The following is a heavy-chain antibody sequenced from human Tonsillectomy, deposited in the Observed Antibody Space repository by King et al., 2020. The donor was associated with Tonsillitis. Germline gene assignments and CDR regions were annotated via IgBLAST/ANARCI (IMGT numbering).Heavy chain of an antibody. CDR2: ISGRNGNT. Sequence: QLVQSGAEVKKPGASVKVSCKASGYTFTGYGISWVRQAPGQGLEWLGWISGRNGNTNYAQKVQGRVTMTTDTSTNTAFMELRSLRSDDTAIYYCARDAKGSTWYTDDAFDIWGLGTLVTVSS. CDR3: ARDAKGSTWYTDDAFDI. D-gene: IGHD6-13*01. CDR1: GYTFTGYG. J-gene: IGHJ3*02. V-gene: IGHV1-18*04.